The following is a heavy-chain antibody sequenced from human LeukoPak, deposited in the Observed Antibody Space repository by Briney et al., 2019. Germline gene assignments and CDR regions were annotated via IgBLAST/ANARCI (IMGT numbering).Heavy chain of an antibody. V-gene: IGHV1-2*04. CDR3: ARGRPMVRGVTDLYYFDY. CDR2: INPNSGGT. Sequence: ASVTVSCKASGYTFTGYYMHWVRQAPGQGLEWMGWINPNSGGTNYAQRFQGWVTMTRDTSISTAYMELSRLRSDDTAVYYCARGRPMVRGVTDLYYFDYWGQGTLVTVSS. CDR1: GYTFTGYY. D-gene: IGHD3-10*01. J-gene: IGHJ4*02.